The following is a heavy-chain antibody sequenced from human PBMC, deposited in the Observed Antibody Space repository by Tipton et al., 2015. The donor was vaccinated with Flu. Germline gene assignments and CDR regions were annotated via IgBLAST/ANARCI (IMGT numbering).Heavy chain of an antibody. J-gene: IGHJ4*02. D-gene: IGHD5-12*01. Sequence: TLSLTCTVSGGSISSEDYYWSWIRQHPGKGLEWIGYIYDSGITYYNPSLSSRVVISIDTSKNQFYLRLSSVTAADTAVYYCARGATRRPFSGYDYTGYWGQRTLVTVSS. V-gene: IGHV4-31*03. CDR3: ARGATRRPFSGYDYTGY. CDR2: IYDSGIT. CDR1: GGSISSEDYY.